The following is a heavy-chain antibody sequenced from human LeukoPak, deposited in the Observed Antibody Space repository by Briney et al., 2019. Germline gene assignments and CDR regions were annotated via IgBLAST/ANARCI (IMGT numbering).Heavy chain of an antibody. Sequence: ASVKVSCKASGYTFTGYYMHWVRQAPGQGLEWMGWINPNSGGTNYAQKFQGRVTMTRDTSTSTAYMELSRLRSDDTAVYYCARVRVGVVPAAIYDYWGQGTLVTVSS. CDR3: ARVRVGVVPAAIYDY. V-gene: IGHV1-2*02. D-gene: IGHD2-2*02. CDR2: INPNSGGT. J-gene: IGHJ4*02. CDR1: GYTFTGYY.